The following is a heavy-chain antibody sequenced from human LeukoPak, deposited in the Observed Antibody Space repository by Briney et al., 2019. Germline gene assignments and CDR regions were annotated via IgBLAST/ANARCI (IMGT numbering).Heavy chain of an antibody. J-gene: IGHJ5*02. CDR2: ISGSGGST. CDR1: GFTFSSYA. CDR3: ANRYCSGGSCYQAPNWFDP. V-gene: IGHV3-23*01. Sequence: GGSLRLSCAASGFTFSSYAMSWVRQAPGKGLEWVSAISGSGGSTYYADSVKGRFTTSRDNSKNTLYLQMNSLRAEDTAVYYCANRYCSGGSCYQAPNWFDPWGQGTLVAVSS. D-gene: IGHD2-15*01.